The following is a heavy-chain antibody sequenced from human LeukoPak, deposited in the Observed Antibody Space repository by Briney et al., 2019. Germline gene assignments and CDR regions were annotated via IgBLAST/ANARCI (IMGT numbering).Heavy chain of an antibody. CDR3: ARDRPATTILDY. CDR2: IYYSGST. D-gene: IGHD4-17*01. Sequence: SETLSLTCTVSGGSISSGGYYWSWIRQHPGKGLEWIGYIYYSGSTYYNPSLKSRVTISVDTSKNQFSLKLSSVTAADTAVYYCARDRPATTILDYWGQGTLVTVSS. J-gene: IGHJ4*02. CDR1: GGSISSGGYY. V-gene: IGHV4-30-4*08.